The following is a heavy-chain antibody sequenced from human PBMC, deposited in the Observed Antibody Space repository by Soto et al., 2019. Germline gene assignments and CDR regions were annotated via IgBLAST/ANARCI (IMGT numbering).Heavy chain of an antibody. V-gene: IGHV4-59*01. D-gene: IGHD3-3*01. J-gene: IGHJ4*02. CDR2: IYSSGST. CDR1: GGSISNYY. Sequence: SETLSLTCTVSGGSISNYYWHWIRQPPGKGLEWIGYIYSSGSTTYTPSLKSRVTISVDTTKKQFSLNLSSMAAADTAVYYCARGGLGYGFELDYWGQGTRVTVSS. CDR3: ARGGLGYGFELDY.